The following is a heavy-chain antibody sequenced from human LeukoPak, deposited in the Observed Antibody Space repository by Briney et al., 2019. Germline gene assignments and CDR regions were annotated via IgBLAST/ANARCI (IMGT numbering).Heavy chain of an antibody. Sequence: SETLSLTCTVSGGSISSSSYYWGWIRQPPGKGLEWIGSIYYSGSTYYNPSLKSRVTISVDTSKNQFSLKLSSVTAADTAVYYCAISTNYDYVWGSYYYWGQGTLVTVST. D-gene: IGHD3-16*01. V-gene: IGHV4-39*01. CDR1: GGSISSSSYY. CDR2: IYYSGST. J-gene: IGHJ4*02. CDR3: AISTNYDYVWGSYYY.